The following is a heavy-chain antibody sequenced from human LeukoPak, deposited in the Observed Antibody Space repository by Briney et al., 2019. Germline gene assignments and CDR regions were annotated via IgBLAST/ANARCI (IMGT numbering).Heavy chain of an antibody. CDR2: IDSSGNTI. D-gene: IGHD6-19*01. Sequence: GGSLTLSCAASDFTFSNYYMTWIRQAPGKGLEWLSYIDSSGNTIYYADSVKGRFRISRDNAKNSVLLEMNSLRPEDTAMYYCASGTLLAVATLDSWGQGTLVTVSS. V-gene: IGHV3-11*01. J-gene: IGHJ4*02. CDR1: DFTFSNYY. CDR3: ASGTLLAVATLDS.